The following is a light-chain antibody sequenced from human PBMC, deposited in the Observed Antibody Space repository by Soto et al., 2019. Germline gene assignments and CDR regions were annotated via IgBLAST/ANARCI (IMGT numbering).Light chain of an antibody. J-gene: IGKJ5*01. CDR3: QKYKPAPLT. CDR2: AAS. Sequence: DIPMTQSPSSLSASVGDRVTITCRASQDISVYLAWYQQKPGKVPKLLIYAASTLQSGVPSRFSGSGSGTDFTLTTSSLQPEDVATYYCQKYKPAPLTFGQGTRLEIK. CDR1: QDISVY. V-gene: IGKV1-27*01.